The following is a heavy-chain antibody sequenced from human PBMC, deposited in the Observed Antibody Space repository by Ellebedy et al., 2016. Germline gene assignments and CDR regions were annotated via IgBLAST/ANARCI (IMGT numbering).Heavy chain of an antibody. CDR1: GYTFTSYY. Sequence: ASVKVSCXASGYTFTSYYMHWVRQAPGQGLEWMGIINPSGGSTSYAQKFQGRVTMTRDTFTSTVYMELRSLRSDDTAVYYCARAPGARGWFDYWGQGTLVTVSS. CDR3: ARAPGARGWFDY. D-gene: IGHD6-19*01. CDR2: INPSGGST. J-gene: IGHJ4*02. V-gene: IGHV1-46*01.